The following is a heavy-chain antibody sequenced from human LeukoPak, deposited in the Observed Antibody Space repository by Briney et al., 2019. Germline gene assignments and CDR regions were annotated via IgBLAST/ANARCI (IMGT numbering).Heavy chain of an antibody. D-gene: IGHD5-12*01. CDR2: IYYSGST. V-gene: IGHV4-31*03. J-gene: IGHJ4*02. Sequence: SETLSLTCTVSGGSISGYYWSWIRQHPGKGLEWIGYIYYSGSTYYNPSLKSRVTISVDTSKNQFSLKLSSVTAADTAVYYCARVNSGYERAHDYWGQGTLVTVSS. CDR3: ARVNSGYERAHDY. CDR1: GGSISGYY.